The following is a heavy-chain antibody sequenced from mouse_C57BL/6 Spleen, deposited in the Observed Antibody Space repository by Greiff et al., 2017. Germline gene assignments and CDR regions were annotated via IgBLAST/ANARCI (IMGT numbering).Heavy chain of an antibody. CDR1: GYTFTSYW. CDR2: IYPGSGST. D-gene: IGHD2-1*01. V-gene: IGHV1-55*01. J-gene: IGHJ4*01. CDR3: ARSPLYREEYYAMDY. Sequence: QVQLQQPGAELVKPGASVKMSCKASGYTFTSYWITWVKQRPGQGLEWIGDIYPGSGSTNYNEKFKSKATLTVDTSSSTAYMQLSSLTSEDSAVYFCARSPLYREEYYAMDYWGQGTSVTVSS.